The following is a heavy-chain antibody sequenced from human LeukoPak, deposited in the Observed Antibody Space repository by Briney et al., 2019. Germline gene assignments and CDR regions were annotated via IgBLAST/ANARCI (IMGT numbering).Heavy chain of an antibody. CDR1: GFTFSSDA. D-gene: IGHD2-2*01. J-gene: IGHJ4*02. V-gene: IGHV3-23*01. CDR3: AKDIVVVPGATGGFDY. CDR2: ISGSGGTT. Sequence: GGSLRLSCAASGFTFSSDAMTWVRQAPGKGLEWVSGISGSGGTTKYADSVKGRFTISRDNSKNTLYLQMNSLGAEDTAVYYCAKDIVVVPGATGGFDYWGQGTLVTVSS.